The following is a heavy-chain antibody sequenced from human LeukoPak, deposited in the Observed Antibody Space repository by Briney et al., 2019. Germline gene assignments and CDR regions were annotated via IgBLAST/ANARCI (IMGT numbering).Heavy chain of an antibody. Sequence: GGSLRLSCAASQFAFSSYSMNWFRQAPGKGLEWVASITSGSKYIFYADSVKGRFTISRDNAENSLFLQMNGLRAEDTGVYYCARDEETVAGLNGFDLWGQGTLVTVSS. V-gene: IGHV3-21*01. J-gene: IGHJ4*02. CDR2: ITSGSKYI. CDR1: QFAFSSYS. D-gene: IGHD6-19*01. CDR3: ARDEETVAGLNGFDL.